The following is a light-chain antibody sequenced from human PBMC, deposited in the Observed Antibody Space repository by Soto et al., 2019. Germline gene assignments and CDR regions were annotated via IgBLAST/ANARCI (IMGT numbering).Light chain of an antibody. J-gene: IGKJ1*01. CDR1: RYIGTW. V-gene: IGKV1-5*03. CDR3: QLYNGT. CDR2: KAS. Sequence: DTQMTQSPSTLSAFVGERVTITCRASRYIGTWLAWYQQKPGKAPNLLIYKASNLESGVPSRFSGSGSGTEFTXXXXXXXXXDLATYYCQLYNGTFGQGTKV.